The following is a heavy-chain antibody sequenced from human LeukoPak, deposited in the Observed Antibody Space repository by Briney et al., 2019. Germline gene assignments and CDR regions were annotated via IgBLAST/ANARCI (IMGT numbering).Heavy chain of an antibody. J-gene: IGHJ1*01. Sequence: GGSLRLSCAASGFTFSSYTMNWVRQAPGEGLEYVSSISSSSSHIYYADSVKGRFTISRDNTKSSLYLQMNSLRAEDMAVYYCARGYCGGDCYGDWGQGTLVTVS. CDR1: GFTFSSYT. CDR3: ARGYCGGDCYGD. D-gene: IGHD2-21*02. CDR2: ISSSSSHI. V-gene: IGHV3-21*01.